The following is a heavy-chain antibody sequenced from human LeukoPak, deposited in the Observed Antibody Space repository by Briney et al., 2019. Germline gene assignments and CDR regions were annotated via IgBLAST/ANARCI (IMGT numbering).Heavy chain of an antibody. Sequence: SETLSLTCAVYGGSFSGYYWSWIRQPPGKGLEWIGEINHSGSTNDNPSLKSRVTISVYTSKNQFSLKLSSVTAADTAVYYCARGLKGRMTTVNTSWNYWGQGTLVTVSS. CDR3: ARGLKGRMTTVNTSWNY. J-gene: IGHJ4*02. D-gene: IGHD4-17*01. CDR2: INHSGST. V-gene: IGHV4-34*01. CDR1: GGSFSGYY.